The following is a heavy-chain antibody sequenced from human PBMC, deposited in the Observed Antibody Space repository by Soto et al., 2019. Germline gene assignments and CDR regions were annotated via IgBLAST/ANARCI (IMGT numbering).Heavy chain of an antibody. CDR3: ARGGTGIAARPGRFGFDP. J-gene: IGHJ5*02. D-gene: IGHD6-6*01. CDR1: GYTFTSYY. CDR2: INPSGGST. V-gene: IGHV1-46*03. Sequence: QVQLVQSGAEVKKPGASVKVSCKASGYTFTSYYMHWVRQAPGQGLEWMGIINPSGGSTSYAQKFQGRVTMTRDTSTSTVYMELSSLRSEDTAVYYCARGGTGIAARPGRFGFDPWGQGTLVTVSS.